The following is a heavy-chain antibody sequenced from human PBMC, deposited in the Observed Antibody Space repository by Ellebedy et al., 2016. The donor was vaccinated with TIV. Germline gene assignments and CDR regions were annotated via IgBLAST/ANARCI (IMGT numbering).Heavy chain of an antibody. CDR1: GGSISSSSYY. Sequence: MPSETLSLTCTVSGGSISSSSYYWGWIRQPPGKGLEWIGYIYYSGSTNYNPSLKSRVTISVDTSKNQFSLKLNSVTAADRAVYYCARAFSSDSSGFYPVYWGQGTLVTVSS. CDR2: IYYSGST. V-gene: IGHV4-61*05. D-gene: IGHD3-22*01. CDR3: ARAFSSDSSGFYPVY. J-gene: IGHJ4*02.